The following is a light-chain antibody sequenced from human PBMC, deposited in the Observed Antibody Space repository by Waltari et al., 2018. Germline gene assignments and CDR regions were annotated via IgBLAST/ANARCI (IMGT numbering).Light chain of an antibody. CDR1: NSNIGSNY. CDR3: AAWDDSLSAVP. CDR2: KTK. Sequence: QSVLTQPPSTSGTPGQRVTISCSGSNSNIGSNYVYWYQQVPGMAPKLLIYKTKQRPSGVPDRFSGSKSGTSASLAISALRSEDEADYYCAAWDDSLSAVPFGGGTKVTVL. J-gene: IGLJ2*01. V-gene: IGLV1-47*01.